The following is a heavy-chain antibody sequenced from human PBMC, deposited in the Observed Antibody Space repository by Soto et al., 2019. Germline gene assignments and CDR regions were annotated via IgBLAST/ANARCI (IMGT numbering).Heavy chain of an antibody. V-gene: IGHV3-48*03. Sequence: EVQLVESGGGLVQPGGSLRLSCAASGFTFSSYEMNWVRQAPGKGLEWVSYISSSGITIYYADSVKGRFTISRDNAKNSLYLQMNRLRDEDTAVYDCARPLTMVRGGGMDVWGQGTTVTVSS. CDR1: GFTFSSYE. CDR2: ISSSGITI. J-gene: IGHJ6*02. CDR3: ARPLTMVRGGGMDV. D-gene: IGHD3-10*01.